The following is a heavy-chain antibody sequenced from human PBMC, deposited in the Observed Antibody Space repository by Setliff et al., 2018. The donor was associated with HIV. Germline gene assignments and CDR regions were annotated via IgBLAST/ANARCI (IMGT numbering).Heavy chain of an antibody. V-gene: IGHV3-30*01. CDR1: GFIFGDYA. Sequence: GGSLRLSCTTSGFIFGDYAMTWVRQAPGKGLEWVTVISYDESNKYYGDSVKGRFTISRDNSKNTLYLQMNSLRAEDTAVYYCARGPNRYSGTYSYYYYMDVWGKGTTVTVSS. D-gene: IGHD1-26*01. CDR3: ARGPNRYSGTYSYYYYMDV. CDR2: ISYDESNK. J-gene: IGHJ6*03.